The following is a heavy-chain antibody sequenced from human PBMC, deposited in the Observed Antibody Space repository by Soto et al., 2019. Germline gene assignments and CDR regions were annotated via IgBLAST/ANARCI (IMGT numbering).Heavy chain of an antibody. CDR1: GYTFTTYG. CDR2: ISTYNGNT. Sequence: QVQLVQSGAEVRKPGASVKVSCKASGYTFTTYGISWVRQAPVQGLEWMGWISTYNGNTNYAQKYQGSVTLTTETSTNTAYMELRSLRSDDTAVYYCARDATRSTGWFLWWGQGTLVTVSS. D-gene: IGHD6-19*01. V-gene: IGHV1-18*01. J-gene: IGHJ4*02. CDR3: ARDATRSTGWFLW.